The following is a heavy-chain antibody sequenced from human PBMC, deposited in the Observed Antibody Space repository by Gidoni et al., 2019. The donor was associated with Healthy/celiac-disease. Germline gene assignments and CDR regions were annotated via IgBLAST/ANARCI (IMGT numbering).Heavy chain of an antibody. V-gene: IGHV4-34*01. CDR1: GGSFSGYY. J-gene: IGHJ3*02. CDR3: ARGNEQWLAKGAFDI. D-gene: IGHD6-19*01. CDR2: INHSGST. Sequence: QVQLQQWGAGLLKPSETLSLTCAVYGGSFSGYYWSWIRQPPGKGLEWIGEINHSGSTNYNPSLKSLVTISVDTSKNQFSLKLSSVTAADTAVYYCARGNEQWLAKGAFDIWGQGTMVTVSS.